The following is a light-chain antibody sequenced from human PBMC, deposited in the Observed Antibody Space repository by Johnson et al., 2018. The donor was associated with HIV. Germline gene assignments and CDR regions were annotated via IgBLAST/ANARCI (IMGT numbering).Light chain of an antibody. CDR3: GTWDSSLTASYV. J-gene: IGLJ1*01. CDR2: DND. Sequence: QSVLTQPPSVSAAPGQKVTISCSGSYSNIGNNYVSWYQQVPGTAPKLLIYDNDKRPSGIPDRFSGSKSGTSATLGIAGLQTGDEADYYCGTWDSSLTASYVFGTGARDTV. V-gene: IGLV1-51*01. CDR1: YSNIGNNY.